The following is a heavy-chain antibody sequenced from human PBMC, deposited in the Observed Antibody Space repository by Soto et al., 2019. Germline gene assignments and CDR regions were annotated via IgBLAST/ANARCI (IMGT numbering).Heavy chain of an antibody. J-gene: IGHJ4*02. CDR2: IWYDGSNK. Sequence: QVQLVESGGGVVQPGRSLRLSCAASGFTFSSYGMHWVRQAPGKGLEWVAVIWYDGSNKYYADSVKGRFTISRDNSKNTLYLQMNSLRAEDTAVYYCARGYEAVAGMDDYWGQGTLVTVSS. D-gene: IGHD6-19*01. CDR3: ARGYEAVAGMDDY. V-gene: IGHV3-33*01. CDR1: GFTFSSYG.